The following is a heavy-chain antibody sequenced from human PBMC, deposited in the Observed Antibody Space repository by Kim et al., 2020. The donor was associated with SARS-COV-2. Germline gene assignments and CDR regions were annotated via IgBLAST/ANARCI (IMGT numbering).Heavy chain of an antibody. J-gene: IGHJ5*02. V-gene: IGHV3-23*01. CDR2: ISGSGGST. CDR1: GFTFSSYA. D-gene: IGHD6-13*01. Sequence: GGSLRLSCAASGFTFSSYAMSWVRQAPGKGLEWVSAISGSGGSTYYADSVKGRFTISRDNPKNTLYLQMNRLRAEDTAVYYCAKSLLGAAHQEVAWGQGTLVTVSS. CDR3: AKSLLGAAHQEVA.